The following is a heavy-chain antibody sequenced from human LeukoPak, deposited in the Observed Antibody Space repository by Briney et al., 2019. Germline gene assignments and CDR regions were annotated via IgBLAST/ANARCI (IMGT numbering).Heavy chain of an antibody. V-gene: IGHV3-7*04. D-gene: IGHD2-21*02. CDR2: TKQDGSEK. J-gene: IGHJ6*02. CDR3: AREASTGIGDYYFYNMDV. Sequence: GGSLRLSCAASGFSFSSYWMSWDRQAPGKGLEWVANTKQDGSEKYYVDSVKGRFTISRDNAKNSLYLQMNSLRAEDTAVYYCAREASTGIGDYYFYNMDVRGQGTTVTVSS. CDR1: GFSFSSYW.